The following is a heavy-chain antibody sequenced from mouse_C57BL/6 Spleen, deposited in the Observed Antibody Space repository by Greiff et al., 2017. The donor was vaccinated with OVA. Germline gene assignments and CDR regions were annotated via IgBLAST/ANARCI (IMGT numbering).Heavy chain of an antibody. CDR3: ARRVYSNYVAYYAMDY. CDR2: ILPGSGST. D-gene: IGHD2-5*01. V-gene: IGHV1-9*01. Sequence: VKLQESGAELMKPGASVKLSCKATGYTFTGYWIEWVKQRPGHGLEWIGEILPGSGSTNYNEKFKGKATFTADTSSNTAYMQLSSLTTEDSAIYYCARRVYSNYVAYYAMDYWGQGTSVTVSS. J-gene: IGHJ4*01. CDR1: GYTFTGYW.